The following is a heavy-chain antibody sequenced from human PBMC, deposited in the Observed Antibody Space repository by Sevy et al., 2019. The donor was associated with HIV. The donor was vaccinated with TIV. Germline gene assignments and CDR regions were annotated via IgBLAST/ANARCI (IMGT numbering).Heavy chain of an antibody. D-gene: IGHD1-26*01. J-gene: IGHJ5*02. CDR1: GGSISSGDYY. CDR2: IYYSGST. CDR3: ASLYRLGSELWFDP. Sequence: SETLSLTCTVSGGSISSGDYYWSWIRQPPGKGLEWSGYIYYSGSTYYNPSLKSRVTMSVDTSKNQFSLKLSSVTAADTAVYYCASLYRLGSELWFDPWGQGTLVTVSS. V-gene: IGHV4-30-4*01.